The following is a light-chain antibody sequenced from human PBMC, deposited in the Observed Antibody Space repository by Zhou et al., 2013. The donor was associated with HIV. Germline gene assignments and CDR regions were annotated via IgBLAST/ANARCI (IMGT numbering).Light chain of an antibody. J-gene: IGLJ2*01. Sequence: QSALTQPPSASGSPGQSVTISCTGTSSDVGGYNYVSWYQQHPAKAPKLMIYEVNKRPSGVPDRFSGSKSGNTASLTVSGLQAEDESDYYCGSYAGSSIWIFGGGTKVTLL. CDR3: GSYAGSSIWI. CDR1: SSDVGGYNY. V-gene: IGLV2-8*01. CDR2: EVN.